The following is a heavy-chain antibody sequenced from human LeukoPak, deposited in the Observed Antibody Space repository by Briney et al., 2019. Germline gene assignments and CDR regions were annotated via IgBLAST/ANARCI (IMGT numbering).Heavy chain of an antibody. CDR3: ARRCSSTTCYFDY. V-gene: IGHV4-39*01. J-gene: IGHJ4*02. CDR1: GGSISSRSYY. CDR2: ISYSGST. Sequence: SETLSLTCTVSGGSISSRSYYWGWIRQPPGKGLEWMGSISYSGSTYYNPSLKSRGTISADTSKNQFSLKLSSVTAADTAVYYCARRCSSTTCYFDYWGQGPLVTVSS. D-gene: IGHD2-2*01.